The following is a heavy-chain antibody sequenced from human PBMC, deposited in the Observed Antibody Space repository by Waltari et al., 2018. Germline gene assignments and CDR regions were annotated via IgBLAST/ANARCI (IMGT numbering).Heavy chain of an antibody. J-gene: IGHJ4*02. CDR2: IYYSGGT. D-gene: IGHD3-22*01. CDR1: GGSISSSSYY. V-gene: IGHV4-39*07. Sequence: QLQLQESGPGLVKPSETLSLTCTVSGGSISSSSYYWGWIRQPPGKGLEWIGSIYYSGGTYYIPSLKSGVTISVDPTKNQVSRKWSSVTGADTAVYYCARGASSGYYYGKQYYFDYWGQGTLVTVSS. CDR3: ARGASSGYYYGKQYYFDY.